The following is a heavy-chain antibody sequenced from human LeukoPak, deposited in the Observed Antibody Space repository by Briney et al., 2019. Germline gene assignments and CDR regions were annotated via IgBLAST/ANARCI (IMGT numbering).Heavy chain of an antibody. CDR3: AKALYYYDSFGAFDI. CDR1: GFTFDDYA. V-gene: IGHV3-43*02. J-gene: IGHJ3*02. D-gene: IGHD3-22*01. Sequence: GGSLRLSCAASGFTFDDYAMHWVRQAPGKGLEWVSLISGDGGSTYYADSVKGRFTISRDNSENSLYLQMNSLRTEDTALYYCAKALYYYDSFGAFDIWGQGTMVTVSS. CDR2: ISGDGGST.